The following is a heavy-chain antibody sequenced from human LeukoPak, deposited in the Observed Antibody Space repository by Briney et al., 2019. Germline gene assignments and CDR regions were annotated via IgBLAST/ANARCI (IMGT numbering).Heavy chain of an antibody. D-gene: IGHD1-26*01. CDR3: ARGGRRWELLRGSQFDY. V-gene: IGHV4-34*01. CDR2: INHSGST. J-gene: IGHJ4*02. CDR1: GGSISSGGYY. Sequence: PSETLSLTCAVSGGSISSGGYYWSWIRQPPGKGLEWIGEINHSGSTNYNPSLKSRVTISVDTSKNQFSLKLSSVTAADTAVYYCARGGRRWELLRGSQFDYWGQGTLVTVSS.